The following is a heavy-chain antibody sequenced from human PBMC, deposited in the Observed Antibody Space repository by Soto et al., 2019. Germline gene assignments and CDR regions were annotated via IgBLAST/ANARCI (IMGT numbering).Heavy chain of an antibody. CDR3: TTDQTPTYCGGDCYGNFDY. J-gene: IGHJ4*02. CDR2: IKSKTDGGTT. Sequence: SNAWMNWVRQAPGKGLEWVGRIKSKTDGGTTDYAAPVKGRFTISRDDSKNTLYLQMNSLKTEDTAVYYCTTDQTPTYCGGDCYGNFDYWGQGTLVTVSS. V-gene: IGHV3-15*07. D-gene: IGHD2-21*02. CDR1: SNAW.